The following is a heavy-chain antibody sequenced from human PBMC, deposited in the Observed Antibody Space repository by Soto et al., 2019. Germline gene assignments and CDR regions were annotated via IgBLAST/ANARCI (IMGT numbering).Heavy chain of an antibody. CDR2: IYYSGST. V-gene: IGHV4-30-4*01. CDR3: ARITMVRGVYLPDYFDY. D-gene: IGHD3-10*01. J-gene: IGHJ4*02. CDR1: GGSISSGDYY. Sequence: SETLSLTCTVSGGSISSGDYYWSWIRQPPGKGLEWIGYIYYSGSTYYNPSLKSRVTISVDTSKNQFSLKLSSVTAADTAVYYCARITMVRGVYLPDYFDYWGQGTLVTV.